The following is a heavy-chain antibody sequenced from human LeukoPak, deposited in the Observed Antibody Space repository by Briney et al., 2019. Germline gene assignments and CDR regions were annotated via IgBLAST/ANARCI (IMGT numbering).Heavy chain of an antibody. CDR2: ISPYNGNT. V-gene: IGHV1-18*04. J-gene: IGHJ4*02. Sequence: VASVKVSCTASGYTFTSYYMHWVRQAPGQGLEWMGWISPYNGNTNYAQILQGRVTLTTDTSTSTAYMELRNLISDDTAVYYCARAPTITSRRDGYFDYWGQGTLVTVSS. CDR1: GYTFTSYY. CDR3: ARAPTITSRRDGYFDY. D-gene: IGHD4-11*01.